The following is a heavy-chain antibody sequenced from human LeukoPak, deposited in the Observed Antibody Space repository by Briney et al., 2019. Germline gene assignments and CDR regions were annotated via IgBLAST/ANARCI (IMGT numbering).Heavy chain of an antibody. CDR3: ARHVYDSSGYYPRWFDP. CDR2: IYYSGST. CDR1: GRSLSSYY. V-gene: IGHV4-59*08. D-gene: IGHD3-22*01. Sequence: SEPLSLTCTVSGRSLSSYYWSWIRQPPGKGLAWIGYIYYSGSTNYHPSLKSRVTISVDTSKNQFSLKLSSVTAADTAVYYCARHVYDSSGYYPRWFDPWGQGTLVTVSS. J-gene: IGHJ5*02.